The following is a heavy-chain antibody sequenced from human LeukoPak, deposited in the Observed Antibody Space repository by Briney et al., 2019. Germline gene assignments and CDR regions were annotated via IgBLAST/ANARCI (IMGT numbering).Heavy chain of an antibody. D-gene: IGHD3-22*01. CDR2: INPNSGGT. CDR3: AVLDSSGYSDYFDY. J-gene: IGHJ4*02. CDR1: GYTFTGYY. Sequence: GASVKVSCKASGYTFTGYYMHWVRQAPGQGLEWMAWINPNSGGTNYAQKFQGRVTMTRDTSISTAYMELSRLRSDDTAVYYCAVLDSSGYSDYFDYWGQGTLVTVSS. V-gene: IGHV1-2*02.